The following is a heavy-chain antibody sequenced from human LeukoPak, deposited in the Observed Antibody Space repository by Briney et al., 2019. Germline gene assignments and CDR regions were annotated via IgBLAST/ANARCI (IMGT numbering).Heavy chain of an antibody. CDR2: ISYDGSNK. V-gene: IGHV3-30-3*01. CDR3: ARDDWFDP. CDR1: GFTFSSYA. Sequence: PGGSLRLSCAASGFTFSSYAMHWVRQAPGKGLEWVAVISYDGSNKYYADSVKGRFTISRDNSKNTLYLQMNSLRAEDTAVYYCARDDWFDPWGRGTLVTVSS. J-gene: IGHJ5*02.